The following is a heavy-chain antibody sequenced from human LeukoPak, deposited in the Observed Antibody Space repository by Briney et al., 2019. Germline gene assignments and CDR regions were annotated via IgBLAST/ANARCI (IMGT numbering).Heavy chain of an antibody. Sequence: GGSLRLSCAASGFTFSSYAMSWVRQAPGKGLEWVSGIAGNSGIIDNADSVKGRFTTSRDNSKNTLYLHLNSLRADDTAVYFCARSYGGFSHYYAMDVWGQGTTVTVSS. CDR3: ARSYGGFSHYYAMDV. D-gene: IGHD4/OR15-4a*01. J-gene: IGHJ6*02. CDR1: GFTFSSYA. V-gene: IGHV3-23*01. CDR2: IAGNSGII.